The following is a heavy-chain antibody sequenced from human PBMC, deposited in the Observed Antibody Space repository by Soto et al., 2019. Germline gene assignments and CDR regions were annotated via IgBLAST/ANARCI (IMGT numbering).Heavy chain of an antibody. CDR1: GFTFSSYG. D-gene: IGHD5-12*01. CDR3: ARGYSGDEGSY. Sequence: GGSPRLSCAASGFTFSSYGMHWVRQAPGKGLEWVAIISYDGNVKYFIDSVKGRFIISRDDSKNTVYLQMNSLRPEDTAVYFCARGYSGDEGSYWGQGTQVTV. V-gene: IGHV3-30*03. J-gene: IGHJ4*02. CDR2: ISYDGNVK.